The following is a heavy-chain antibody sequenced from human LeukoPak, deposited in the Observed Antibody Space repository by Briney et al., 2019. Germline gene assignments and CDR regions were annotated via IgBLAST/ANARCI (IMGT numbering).Heavy chain of an antibody. D-gene: IGHD1-26*01. CDR3: ARHKSGSFYSLDY. CDR1: AGAISSYY. CDR2: VSDSGST. V-gene: IGHV4-59*08. Sequence: PSETLSLTCTVSAGAISSYYWSWIRQPPGKGLEWIGYVSDSGSTNYNPSLNSRVTISVDTSRNQLPLKMSSVTAADTAVYFCARHKSGSFYSLDYWGQGTQVTVSS. J-gene: IGHJ4*02.